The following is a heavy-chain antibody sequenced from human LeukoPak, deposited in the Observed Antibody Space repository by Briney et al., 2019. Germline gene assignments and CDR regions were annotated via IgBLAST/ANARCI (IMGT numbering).Heavy chain of an antibody. Sequence: SETLSLTCAVYGGSFSGYYWSWIRQPPGKGLEWIGEINPSGSTNYNPSLKSRVTISVDTSKNQFSLKLSSVTAADTAVYYCARASGYLGDYWGQGTLVAVSS. CDR3: ARASGYLGDY. J-gene: IGHJ4*02. CDR1: GGSFSGYY. D-gene: IGHD3-3*01. CDR2: INPSGST. V-gene: IGHV4-34*01.